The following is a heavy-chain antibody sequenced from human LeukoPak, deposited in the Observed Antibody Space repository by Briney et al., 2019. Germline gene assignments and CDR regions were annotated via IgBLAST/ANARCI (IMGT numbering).Heavy chain of an antibody. CDR1: GYSFPSYW. D-gene: IGHD2-8*02. J-gene: IGHJ3*02. V-gene: IGHV5-51*01. CDR3: ARPDVPYCSDRGTSFDM. CDR2: IYPGDSDT. Sequence: KGGESLKISCKGSGYSFPSYWIGWMRQTPGKGLEWMGIIYPGDSDTKYSPSFQGQVTISADKSSSTAYLQLSGLKASDTAVYYCARPDVPYCSDRGTSFDMWGQGTMVTVSS.